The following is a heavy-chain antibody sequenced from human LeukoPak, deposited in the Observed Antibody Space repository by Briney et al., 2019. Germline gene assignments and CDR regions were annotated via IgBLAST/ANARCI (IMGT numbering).Heavy chain of an antibody. CDR1: GGPFRGFF. J-gene: IGHJ4*02. V-gene: IGHV4-34*01. CDR3: ARHGQQWLRLPFDY. Sequence: SETLSLTCAVYGGPFRGFFWSWIRQAPGKGLEWIGEVSHSGSSNYNPSLKSRINISLDTSKSQFSLRLTSVTAADTAVYYCARHGQQWLRLPFDYWGQGTLVTVSS. CDR2: VSHSGSS. D-gene: IGHD6-19*01.